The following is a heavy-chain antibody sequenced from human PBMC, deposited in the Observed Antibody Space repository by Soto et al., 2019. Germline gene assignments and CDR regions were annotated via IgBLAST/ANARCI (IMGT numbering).Heavy chain of an antibody. CDR1: GGAFSSYA. J-gene: IGHJ6*02. CDR3: AREKVTRFASSASCSGMAV. V-gene: IGHV1-69*06. Sequence: GASVKVSWKASGGAFSSYARSWVRQSPEQGLEWMGGIIPIFGTANYAQKFQGRVTTTADKSTRPAYMELSSLRSEDTAVYYCAREKVTRFASSASCSGMAVWGQGTTVTVSS. CDR2: IIPIFGTA. D-gene: IGHD5-18*01.